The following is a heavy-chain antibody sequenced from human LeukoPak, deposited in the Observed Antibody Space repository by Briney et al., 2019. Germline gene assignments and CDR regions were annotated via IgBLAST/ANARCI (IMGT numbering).Heavy chain of an antibody. Sequence: PGGSLTLSCAASRFTFTSSTMYWVRQAPGKGLEWVSVLGDTTGRTYYADSVKGRFTISRDNSKSTLFLQMNSLRAEDTAVYYCARGGYFFDYWGQGTLVTVSS. CDR1: RFTFTSST. V-gene: IGHV3-23*01. J-gene: IGHJ4*02. CDR2: LGDTTGRT. CDR3: ARGGYFFDY.